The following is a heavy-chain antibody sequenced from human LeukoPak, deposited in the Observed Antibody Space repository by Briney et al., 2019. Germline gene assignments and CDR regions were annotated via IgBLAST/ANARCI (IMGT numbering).Heavy chain of an antibody. J-gene: IGHJ5*02. D-gene: IGHD1-26*01. V-gene: IGHV1-46*01. CDR3: ARDNSVGETAWWFDP. CDR2: INPSGSST. CDR1: GYSFTSYY. Sequence: ASVKVSCKASGYSFTSYYMHWVRQAPEQGLEWIGLINPSGSSTTYAQRFQGRVTMTRDISTSTDYMELTSLTSDDTAMYYCARDNSVGETAWWFDPWGQGTLVTVSS.